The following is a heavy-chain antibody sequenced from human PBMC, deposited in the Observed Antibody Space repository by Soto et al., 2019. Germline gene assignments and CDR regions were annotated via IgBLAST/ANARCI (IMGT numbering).Heavy chain of an antibody. CDR3: AKDEKATXYDFWSGYYWGPYGMDV. CDR1: GFTVSSYA. D-gene: IGHD3-3*01. V-gene: IGHV3-23*01. Sequence: PGGSLRLSCAASGFTVSSYAMSWFRQAPGKGLEWVSAISGSGGSTYYADSVKGRFTISRDNSKNTLYLQMNSLRAEDTAVYYCAKDEKATXYDFWSGYYWGPYGMDVWGQGTTVTVSS. CDR2: ISGSGGST. J-gene: IGHJ6*02.